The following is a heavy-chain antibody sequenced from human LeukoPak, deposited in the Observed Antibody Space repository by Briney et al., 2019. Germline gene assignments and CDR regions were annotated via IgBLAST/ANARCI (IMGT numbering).Heavy chain of an antibody. CDR1: GYTFTSYG. V-gene: IGHV1-18*01. CDR2: ISAYNGNT. Sequence: ASVTVSCKASGYTFTSYGISWVRQAPGQGLEWMGWISAYNGNTNYAQKLQGRVTMTTDTSTSTAYMELRSLRSDDTAVYYCARAADGSSYHYYYYMDVWGKGTTVTVSS. J-gene: IGHJ6*03. CDR3: ARAADGSSYHYYYYMDV. D-gene: IGHD3-22*01.